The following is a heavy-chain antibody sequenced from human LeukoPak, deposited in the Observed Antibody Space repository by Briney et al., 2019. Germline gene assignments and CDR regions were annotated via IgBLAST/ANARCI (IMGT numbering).Heavy chain of an antibody. CDR3: AKDSSSGIAGD. Sequence: GGSLRLSCAASGFTFSSYSMNWVRQAPGKGLEWVSYISSSSSTIYYADSVKGRFTISRDNSKNTLYLQMNSLRAEDTAVYYCAKDSSSGIAGDWGQGTLVTVSS. D-gene: IGHD1-26*01. V-gene: IGHV3-48*01. CDR2: ISSSSSTI. CDR1: GFTFSSYS. J-gene: IGHJ4*02.